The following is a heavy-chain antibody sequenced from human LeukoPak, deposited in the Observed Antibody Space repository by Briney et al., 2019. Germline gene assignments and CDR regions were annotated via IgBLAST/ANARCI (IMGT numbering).Heavy chain of an antibody. J-gene: IGHJ6*02. CDR3: VKGGYTYPYYGMDL. CDR2: SSVGGTST. CDR1: GFTFNNYA. D-gene: IGHD5-18*01. V-gene: IGHV3-23*01. Sequence: GGSLRLSCAASGFTFNNYATSWVRQAPGKGLEWVSASSVGGTSTYYAGSVKGRFTISRDRSKNTLYLQMDSLRAEDTAVYYCVKGGYTYPYYGMDLWGQGTTVSVSS.